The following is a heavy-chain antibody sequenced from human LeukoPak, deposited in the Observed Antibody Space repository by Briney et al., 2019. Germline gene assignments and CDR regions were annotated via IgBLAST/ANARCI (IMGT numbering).Heavy chain of an antibody. D-gene: IGHD6-19*01. CDR2: ISGSGGST. V-gene: IGHV3-23*01. J-gene: IGHJ4*02. CDR3: ASPVRYSSGWPPFDY. CDR1: GFTFSSYA. Sequence: GGSLRLSCAASGFTFSSYAMSWVRQVPGKGLEWVSAISGSGGSTYYADSVKGRFTISRDNSKNTLYLQMNSLRAEDTAVYYCASPVRYSSGWPPFDYWGQGTLVTVSS.